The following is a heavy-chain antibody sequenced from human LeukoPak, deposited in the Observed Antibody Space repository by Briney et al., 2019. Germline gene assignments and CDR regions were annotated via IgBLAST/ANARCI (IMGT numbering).Heavy chain of an antibody. CDR3: ATGSGIAAGYYYYGMDV. Sequence: WASVKVSCKVSGYTLTELSMHWVRQAPGKGLEWMGGFDPEDGETICAQKFQGRVTMTEDTSTDTAYMELSSLRSEDTAVYYCATGSGIAAGYYYYGMDVWGKGTTVTVSS. J-gene: IGHJ6*04. V-gene: IGHV1-24*01. CDR1: GYTLTELS. D-gene: IGHD6-25*01. CDR2: FDPEDGET.